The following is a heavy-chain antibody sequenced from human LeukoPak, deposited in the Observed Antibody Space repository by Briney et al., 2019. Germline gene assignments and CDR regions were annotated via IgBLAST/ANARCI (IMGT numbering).Heavy chain of an antibody. CDR3: AIWFISRNWFDP. J-gene: IGHJ5*02. D-gene: IGHD3-9*01. CDR2: INPSGGST. CDR1: GYTFTSYY. V-gene: IGHV1-46*01. Sequence: ASVKVSCKASGYTFTSYYMHWVRQAPGQGLEWMGIINPSGGSTSYAQKFQGRVTMTRDTSTSTVYMELSSLRSEDTAVYYCAIWFISRNWFDPWGQGTLVTVSS.